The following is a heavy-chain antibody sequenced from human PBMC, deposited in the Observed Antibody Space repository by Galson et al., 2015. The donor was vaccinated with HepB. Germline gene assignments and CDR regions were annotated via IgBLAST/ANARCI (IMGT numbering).Heavy chain of an antibody. D-gene: IGHD7-27*01. CDR1: RYTFSTYD. CDR3: ARNLPRTGDFDF. CDR2: MSPNSGYT. V-gene: IGHV1-8*01. J-gene: IGHJ4*02. Sequence: SVKVSCKASRYTFSTYDINWVRQATGQGLEWLGWMSPNSGYTGYAQEFQDRVTMTRDTSISTAYLELNSLRAEDTAVYYCARNLPRTGDFDFWGQGTLVTVSS.